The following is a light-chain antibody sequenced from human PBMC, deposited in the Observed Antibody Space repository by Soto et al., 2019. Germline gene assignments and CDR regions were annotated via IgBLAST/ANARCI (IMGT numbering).Light chain of an antibody. CDR2: GAS. Sequence: IVLTQSPGTLSLSPGERATLSCRASQSVSSSFLAWYQQKPGQAPRLLIYGASSRATGIPDRFSGSGSGTDFTLTISRLEPEDVAVYYCQQYDSSPLTFGGGTKVEIK. V-gene: IGKV3-20*01. J-gene: IGKJ4*01. CDR3: QQYDSSPLT. CDR1: QSVSSSF.